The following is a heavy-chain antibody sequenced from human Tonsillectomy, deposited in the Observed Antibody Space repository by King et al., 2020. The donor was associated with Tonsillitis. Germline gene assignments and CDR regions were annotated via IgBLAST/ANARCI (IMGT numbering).Heavy chain of an antibody. D-gene: IGHD6-19*01. V-gene: IGHV3-66*01. CDR2: IYSGGST. CDR3: ARGQQWRGFDP. J-gene: IGHJ5*02. Sequence: VQLVESGGGLVQPGGSLRVSCAASGFTVSSNYMSWVRQAPGKGLEWVSVIYSGGSTYYADSVKGRFTISRDNSRNTLYLQMNSLRAEDTAVYYCARGQQWRGFDPWGQGTLVTVSS. CDR1: GFTVSSNY.